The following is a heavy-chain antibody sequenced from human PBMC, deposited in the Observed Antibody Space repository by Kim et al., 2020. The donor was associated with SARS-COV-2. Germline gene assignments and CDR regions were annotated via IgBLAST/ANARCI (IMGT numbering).Heavy chain of an antibody. CDR1: GFTVSSNY. CDR2: IYRGGGT. V-gene: IGHV3-53*01. D-gene: IGHD3-10*01. Sequence: GGSLRLSCAASGFTVSSNYMSWVRQAPGKGLEWVSVIYRGGGTYYSDSVEGRFTITRDNSTNKLYLQMNSLLAADTTAYYCATTGSATYNWFVAWGYGT. CDR3: ATTGSATYNWFVA. J-gene: IGHJ5*01.